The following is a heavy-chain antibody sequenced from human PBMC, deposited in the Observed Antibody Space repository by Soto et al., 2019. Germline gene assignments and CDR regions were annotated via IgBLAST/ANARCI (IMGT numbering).Heavy chain of an antibody. V-gene: IGHV1-18*01. CDR1: GYTFTSYG. D-gene: IGHD3-10*01. J-gene: IGHJ6*02. Sequence: SVKVSCKASGYTFTSYGISWVRQAPGQGLEWMGWISAYNGNTNYAQKLQGRVTMTTDTSTSTAYMELRSLRSDDTAVYYCARMGLLWFGEPESYYYGMDVWGQGTTVTVPS. CDR3: ARMGLLWFGEPESYYYGMDV. CDR2: ISAYNGNT.